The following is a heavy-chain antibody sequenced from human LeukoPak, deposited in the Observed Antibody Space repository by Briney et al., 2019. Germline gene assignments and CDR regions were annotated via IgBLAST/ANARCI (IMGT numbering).Heavy chain of an antibody. CDR2: IWCDGTNK. J-gene: IGHJ4*02. Sequence: GGSLRLSCAASGFTFNSYGMHWVRQAPGKGLEWVAFIWCDGTNKYYADSVKGRFTISRDNSKNTLYLQMNNLRAEDTAVYYCARGPYNYDISGSPRGDYWGQGTLVTVSS. CDR1: GFTFNSYG. D-gene: IGHD3-22*01. V-gene: IGHV3-33*08. CDR3: ARGPYNYDISGSPRGDY.